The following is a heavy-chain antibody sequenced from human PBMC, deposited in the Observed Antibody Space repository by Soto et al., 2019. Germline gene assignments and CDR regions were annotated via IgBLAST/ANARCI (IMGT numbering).Heavy chain of an antibody. CDR2: ISSSSSYI. CDR1: GFTFTSYS. CDR3: ARDPGAWELPEAIDY. J-gene: IGHJ4*02. V-gene: IGHV3-21*01. D-gene: IGHD1-26*01. Sequence: EVQLVESGGGPVKPGGSLRLSCEASGFTFTSYSINWFRQAPGKGLEWVSSISSSSSYIFYSDAVKVRFTISRDNAKNAVYLQRNSLRAEDTAVYYCARDPGAWELPEAIDYWGQGTLVTVSS.